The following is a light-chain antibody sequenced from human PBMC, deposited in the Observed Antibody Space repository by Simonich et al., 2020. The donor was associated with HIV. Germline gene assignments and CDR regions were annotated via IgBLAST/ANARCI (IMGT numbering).Light chain of an antibody. CDR2: DAS. V-gene: IGKV3-11*01. Sequence: EIVLTQSPATLSLSPGERATLSCRASQSVSSYLAWYQQEPGQAPRLLIYDASNRATGIPAMCSGSGSGTDFTLTISSLEPEDFAVYYCQQRSNWPPSLTFGGGTKVEIK. CDR3: QQRSNWPPSLT. CDR1: QSVSSY. J-gene: IGKJ4*01.